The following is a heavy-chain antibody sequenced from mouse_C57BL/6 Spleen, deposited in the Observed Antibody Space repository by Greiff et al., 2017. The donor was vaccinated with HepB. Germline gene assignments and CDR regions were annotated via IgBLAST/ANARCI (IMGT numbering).Heavy chain of an antibody. Sequence: QVQLKQPGAELVKPGASVKLSCKASGYTFTSYWMHWVKQRPGQGLEWIGMIHPNSGSTNYNEKFKSKATLTVDKSSSTAYMQLSSLTSEDSAVYYCARGDYGSSYKTWFAYWGQGTLVTVSA. V-gene: IGHV1-64*01. CDR1: GYTFTSYW. CDR2: IHPNSGST. CDR3: ARGDYGSSYKTWFAY. D-gene: IGHD1-1*01. J-gene: IGHJ3*01.